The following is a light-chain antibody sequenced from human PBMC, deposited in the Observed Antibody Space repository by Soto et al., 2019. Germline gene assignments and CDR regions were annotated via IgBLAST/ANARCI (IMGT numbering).Light chain of an antibody. CDR3: GTWDSSLTAVV. CDR2: ENN. CDR1: NSNIGKNY. Sequence: QSVLTQPPLMSAAPGQMVTISCSGANSNIGKNYVSWYQQLPGTAPNLLIYENNKRPSGIPDRFSGSKSGTSATLGITGLQTGDEAVYYCGTWDSSLTAVVFGGGTKLTGL. V-gene: IGLV1-51*02. J-gene: IGLJ3*02.